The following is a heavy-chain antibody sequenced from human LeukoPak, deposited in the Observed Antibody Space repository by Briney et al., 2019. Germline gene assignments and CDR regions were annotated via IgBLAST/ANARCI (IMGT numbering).Heavy chain of an antibody. V-gene: IGHV4-34*01. CDR2: ISHSGST. D-gene: IGHD2-2*01. Sequence: SETLSLTCGIYGGSFSDYYWSWIRQPPGKGLEWIGEISHSGSTKYNPSLKSRVIISVDTSKNQFSLKVRSVTAADTAVYYCAASSTWGSGWFDPSGQGTPVTVSS. J-gene: IGHJ5*02. CDR1: GGSFSDYY. CDR3: AASSTWGSGWFDP.